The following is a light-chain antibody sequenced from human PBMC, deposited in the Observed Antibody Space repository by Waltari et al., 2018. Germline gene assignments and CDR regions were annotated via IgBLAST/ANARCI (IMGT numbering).Light chain of an antibody. CDR2: VNSDGSH. V-gene: IGLV4-69*01. CDR3: QTGGHGTWV. Sequence: QLVLTQSPSASASLGASVKLTCTLSSGHSSNIIAWLQQQPEKGPRYLMKVNSDGSHSKGDEIPDRFSGSSSGAERCLTVSSVQSEDVADYYCQTGGHGTWVFGGGTTLTVL. CDR1: SGHSSNI. J-gene: IGLJ3*02.